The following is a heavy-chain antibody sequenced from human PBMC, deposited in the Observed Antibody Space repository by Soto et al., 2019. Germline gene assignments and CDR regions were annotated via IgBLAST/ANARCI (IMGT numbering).Heavy chain of an antibody. CDR1: GFTFSSYA. D-gene: IGHD3-22*01. J-gene: IGHJ4*02. Sequence: VQLLESGGGLVQPGGSLRLSCAASGFTFSSYAMSWVRQAPGKGLEWVSAISGSGGSTYYADSVKGRFTISRDNSKNTLYLQMNSLRAEDTAVYYCAKDPEPYYYDSSGYYFDYWGQGTLVTVSS. CDR3: AKDPEPYYYDSSGYYFDY. CDR2: ISGSGGST. V-gene: IGHV3-23*01.